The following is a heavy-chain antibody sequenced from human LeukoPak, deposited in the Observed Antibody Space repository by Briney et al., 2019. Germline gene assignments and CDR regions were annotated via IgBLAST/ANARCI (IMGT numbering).Heavy chain of an antibody. CDR2: ISSSSSTI. Sequence: GGSLRLSCAASGFTFSSYSMNWVRQAPGKGLEWVSYISSSSSTIYYADSVKGRFTISRDNAKNSLDLQINSLRAEDTAVYYCARHPTKWELRLSLDYWGQGTLVTVSS. CDR1: GFTFSSYS. V-gene: IGHV3-48*01. CDR3: ARHPTKWELRLSLDY. D-gene: IGHD1-26*01. J-gene: IGHJ4*02.